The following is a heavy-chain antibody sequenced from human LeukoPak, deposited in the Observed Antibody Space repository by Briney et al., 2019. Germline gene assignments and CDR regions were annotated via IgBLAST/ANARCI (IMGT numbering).Heavy chain of an antibody. CDR1: GFTFKDYW. CDR2: INGDGSST. V-gene: IGHV3-74*03. J-gene: IGHJ4*02. D-gene: IGHD1-26*01. CDR3: AREVGGALHYFDY. Sequence: SGGSLRLSCAASGFTFKDYWMHWIRQVPNEGLLWLARINGDGSSTLYEDSVKGRFTISRDNAKNSLYLQMNSLRVEDTAVYYCAREVGGALHYFDYWGQGTLVTVSS.